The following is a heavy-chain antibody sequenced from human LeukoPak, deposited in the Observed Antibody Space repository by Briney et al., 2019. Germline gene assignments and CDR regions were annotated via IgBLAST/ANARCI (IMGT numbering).Heavy chain of an antibody. CDR2: IYYSGST. CDR1: GGSISSYY. J-gene: IGHJ4*02. CDR3: ARGTAEWFDY. Sequence: SETLSLTRTVSGGSISSYYWSWIRQPPGKGLEWIGYIYYSGSTNYNPSLKSRVTISVDTSKNQFSLKLSSVTAAATAVYYCARGTAEWFDYWGQGTLVTVSS. V-gene: IGHV4-59*01. D-gene: IGHD3-3*01.